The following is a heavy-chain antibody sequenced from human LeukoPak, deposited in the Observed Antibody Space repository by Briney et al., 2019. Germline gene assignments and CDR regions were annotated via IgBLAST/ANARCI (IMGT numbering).Heavy chain of an antibody. D-gene: IGHD6-19*01. CDR1: GGSISSSSYY. V-gene: IGHV4-39*01. Sequence: SETLSLTCTVSGGSISSSSYYWGWIRQPPGKGLEWIGSIYYSGSTYYNPSLKSRVTISVDTSKNQFSLKLSSVTAADTAVYYCARHVASAVAGYNWFDPWGQGTLVTVSS. CDR2: IYYSGST. J-gene: IGHJ5*02. CDR3: ARHVASAVAGYNWFDP.